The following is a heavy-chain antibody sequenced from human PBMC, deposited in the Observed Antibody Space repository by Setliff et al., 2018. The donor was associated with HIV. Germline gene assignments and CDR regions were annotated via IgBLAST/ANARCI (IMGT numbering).Heavy chain of an antibody. CDR3: AREGYDSSGYFVVL. J-gene: IGHJ4*02. D-gene: IGHD3-22*01. CDR1: GGSISSYY. Sequence: NPSETLSLTCTVSGGSISSYYWSWIRQPPGKGLEWIGYIYYSGSTNYNPSLKSRVTISVDTSKNQFSLKLSSVTAADTAVYYCAREGYDSSGYFVVLWGQGTLVTVSS. V-gene: IGHV4-59*01. CDR2: IYYSGST.